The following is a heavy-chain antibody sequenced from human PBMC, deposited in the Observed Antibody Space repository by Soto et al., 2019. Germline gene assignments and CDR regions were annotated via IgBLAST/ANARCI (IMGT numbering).Heavy chain of an antibody. CDR3: ARRQSSSGNYDY. J-gene: IGHJ4*02. Sequence: QITLKESGPTLVKPTKTLTLTCTFSGFSLSTGGVGVGWIRQPPGKALEWLALLYWDDDKRYTPSLEKRLTLTRDISRNQVVLTMTNMDPVDTATYYCARRQSSSGNYDYWGQGTLVTVSS. V-gene: IGHV2-5*02. CDR1: GFSLSTGGVG. CDR2: LYWDDDK. D-gene: IGHD6-13*01.